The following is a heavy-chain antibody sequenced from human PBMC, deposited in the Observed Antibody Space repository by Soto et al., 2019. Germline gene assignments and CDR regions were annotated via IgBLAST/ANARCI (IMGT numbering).Heavy chain of an antibody. CDR1: GFTFSSYA. J-gene: IGHJ6*02. Sequence: EVQLLESGGGLVQPGGSLRLSCAASGFTFSSYAMSWVRQAPGKXXXWVSAISGSGGSTYYADSVKGRFTISXDNSKNTXXXXXXXXXXEDTAVYYCAKLSGKVNYYYYGMDVWGQGTTVTVSS. V-gene: IGHV3-23*01. CDR3: AKLSGKVNYYYYGMDV. CDR2: ISGSGGST.